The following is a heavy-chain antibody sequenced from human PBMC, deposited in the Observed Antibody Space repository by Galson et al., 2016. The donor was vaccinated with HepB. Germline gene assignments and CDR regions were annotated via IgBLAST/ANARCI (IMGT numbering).Heavy chain of an antibody. V-gene: IGHV1-3*04. CDR2: INTAKGDT. J-gene: IGHJ3*02. Sequence: TFTAYAIHWVRQAPGQSLEWMAWINTAKGDTRYSQKLQGRVTLTRDTSATTASMELSSLRSEDTAVYYCARRLVGSYGNAFDIWGQGTLVTVSS. CDR3: ARRLVGSYGNAFDI. CDR1: TFTAYA. D-gene: IGHD2-8*02.